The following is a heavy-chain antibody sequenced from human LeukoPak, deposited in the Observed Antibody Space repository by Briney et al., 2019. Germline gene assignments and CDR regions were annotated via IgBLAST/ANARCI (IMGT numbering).Heavy chain of an antibody. V-gene: IGHV5-51*01. J-gene: IGHJ6*02. CDR1: GYGFTSYW. D-gene: IGHD6-13*01. CDR3: ARLDSSSWPRLDYYYYGMDV. CDR2: IYPGDSDT. Sequence: GESLQISCKGSGYGFTSYWIGWVRPMPGKGLEWMGIIYPGDSDTRYSPSFQGQVTISADKSISTAYLQWSSLKASDTAMYYCARLDSSSWPRLDYYYYGMDVWGQGTTVTVSS.